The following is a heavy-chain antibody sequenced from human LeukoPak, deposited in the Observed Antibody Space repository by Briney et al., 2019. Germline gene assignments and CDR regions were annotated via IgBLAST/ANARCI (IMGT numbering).Heavy chain of an antibody. D-gene: IGHD3-10*01. CDR2: IYTSGST. Sequence: KPSETLSLTCTVSGYSISSGYYWSWIRQPAGKGLEWIGRIYTSGSTNYNPSLKSRVTISVDTSKNQFSLKLSSVTAADTAVYYCAREEATMVRGVFSYWGQGTLVTVSS. CDR1: GYSISSGYY. CDR3: AREEATMVRGVFSY. V-gene: IGHV4-61*02. J-gene: IGHJ4*02.